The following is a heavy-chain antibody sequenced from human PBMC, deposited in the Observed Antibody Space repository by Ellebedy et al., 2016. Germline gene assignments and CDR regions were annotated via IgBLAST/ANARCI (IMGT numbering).Heavy chain of an antibody. CDR3: ARDGTYSGSYYYYFQH. J-gene: IGHJ1*01. V-gene: IGHV3-74*01. D-gene: IGHD1-26*01. CDR1: GFTFSSYW. CDR2: INSDGNNT. Sequence: GGSLRLSCAASGFTFSSYWMDWVRQAPGKGLVWVSRINSDGNNTTYADSVKGRFTISRDNAKNTLYLQMNSLRAEDTAVYYCARDGTYSGSYYYYFQHWGQGSLVTVSS.